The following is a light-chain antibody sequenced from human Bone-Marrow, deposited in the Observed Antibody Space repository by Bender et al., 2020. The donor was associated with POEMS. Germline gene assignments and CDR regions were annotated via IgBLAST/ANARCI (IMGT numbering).Light chain of an antibody. CDR1: SNDVGRYNY. Sequence: QSALTQPPSASGSPGQSVTISCTGSSNDVGRYNYVSWYQQYPGRAPRLIIFDVHSRPSGVSDRFSGSRSGNTASLTISGLQFEDEADYYCCSLAAENTWVFGGGTKLTV. V-gene: IGLV2-8*01. CDR2: DVH. J-gene: IGLJ3*02. CDR3: CSLAAENTWV.